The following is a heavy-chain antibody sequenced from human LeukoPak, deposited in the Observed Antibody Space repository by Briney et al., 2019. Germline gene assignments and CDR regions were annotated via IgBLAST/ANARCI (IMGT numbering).Heavy chain of an antibody. V-gene: IGHV3-30*01. Sequence: QPGGSLRLSCVASGFTFSRYAIHWVRQAPGKGLEWVALFSYDGTTKHYAGSVKGRFTVSRDDSKNTLYLQMNSLRAEDTAVYYCARGKSDSNGYDYILDYWGQGTLVTVSS. D-gene: IGHD5-12*01. J-gene: IGHJ4*02. CDR1: GFTFSRYA. CDR3: ARGKSDSNGYDYILDY. CDR2: FSYDGTTK.